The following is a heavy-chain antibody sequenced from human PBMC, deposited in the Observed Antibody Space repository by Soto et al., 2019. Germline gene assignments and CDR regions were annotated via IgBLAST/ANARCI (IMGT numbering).Heavy chain of an antibody. CDR3: ARGGKRYSYGGNNCFDP. J-gene: IGHJ5*02. CDR1: GYTFTSYA. CDR2: INTNTGNP. V-gene: IGHV7-4-1*01. Sequence: ASVKVSCKASGYTFTSYAMNWVRQAPGQGLEWMGWINTNTGNPTYAQGFTGRFVFSLDTSVSTAYLQICSLKAEDTAVYYCARGGKRYSYGGNNCFDPWRQRTLVTVSS. D-gene: IGHD5-18*01.